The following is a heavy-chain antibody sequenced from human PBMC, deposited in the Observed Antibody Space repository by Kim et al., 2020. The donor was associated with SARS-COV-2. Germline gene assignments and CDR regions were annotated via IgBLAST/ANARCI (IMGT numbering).Heavy chain of an antibody. CDR3: AKDLRAWGAAELDY. J-gene: IGHJ4*02. Sequence: ADSVKGRFTISRDNSKNTLYLQMNSLRAEDTAVYYCAKDLRAWGAAELDYWGQGTLVTVSS. D-gene: IGHD3-16*01. V-gene: IGHV3-30*02.